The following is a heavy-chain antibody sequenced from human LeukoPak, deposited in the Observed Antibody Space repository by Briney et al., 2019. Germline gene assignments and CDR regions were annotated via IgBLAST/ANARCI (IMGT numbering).Heavy chain of an antibody. J-gene: IGHJ6*03. D-gene: IGHD6-6*01. CDR1: GGSISSSSYY. Sequence: SETLSLTCTVSGGSISSSSYYWGWIRQPPGKGLEWIGSIYYSGSTYYNPSLKSRVTISVDTSKNQFSLKLSSATAADTAVYYCARAGGQLAARRYYYYMDVWGKGTTVTVSS. V-gene: IGHV4-39*01. CDR3: ARAGGQLAARRYYYYMDV. CDR2: IYYSGST.